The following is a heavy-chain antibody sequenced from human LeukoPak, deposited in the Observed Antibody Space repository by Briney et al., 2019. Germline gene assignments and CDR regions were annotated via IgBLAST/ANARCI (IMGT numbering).Heavy chain of an antibody. V-gene: IGHV4-38-2*01. J-gene: IGHJ3*02. CDR2: IYHSGST. D-gene: IGHD2-15*01. CDR3: ARLTPNDALDI. Sequence: KPSETLSLTCAVSGYSISSGYYWGWIRQPPGKGLEWIGSIYHSGSTYYNPSLKSRVTISVDTSKNQFSLKLSSVTAADTAVYYCARLTPNDALDIWGQGTMVTVSS. CDR1: GYSISSGYY.